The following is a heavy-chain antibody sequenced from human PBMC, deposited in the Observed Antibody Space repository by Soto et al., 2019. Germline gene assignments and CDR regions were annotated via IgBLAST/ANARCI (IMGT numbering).Heavy chain of an antibody. V-gene: IGHV1-2*02. D-gene: IGHD3-10*01. CDR3: AREPMVRAAHGFDI. CDR1: GYTFTGHY. CDR2: INPNSVGT. J-gene: IGHJ3*02. Sequence: ASVKVSCKXPGYTFTGHYMHWVRQAPGQGLEWMGWINPNSVGTNYAQKFQGRVTMTRDTSISTAYMELSRLRTDDTAVDYCAREPMVRAAHGFDIWGQGTMVTVSS.